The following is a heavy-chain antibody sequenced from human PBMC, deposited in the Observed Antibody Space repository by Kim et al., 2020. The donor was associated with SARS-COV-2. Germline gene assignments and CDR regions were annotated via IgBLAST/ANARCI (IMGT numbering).Heavy chain of an antibody. V-gene: IGHV4-59*01. CDR1: GVSINSYY. J-gene: IGHJ3*02. CDR2: VYYTGSS. Sequence: SETLSLTCTVSGVSINSYYWSWVRQPPGKGLEWIGFVYYTGSSHYSPSLKSRVTISTDTSTNQFSLNLNSVTAADSAAYYCARARGWSGGNFYHGGNDFDIWGQGTLVTVSS. D-gene: IGHD2-15*01. CDR3: ARARGWSGGNFYHGGNDFDI.